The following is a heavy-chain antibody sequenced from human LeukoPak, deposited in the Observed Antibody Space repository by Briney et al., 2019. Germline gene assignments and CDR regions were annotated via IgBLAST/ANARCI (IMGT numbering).Heavy chain of an antibody. V-gene: IGHV4-59*01. CDR3: ARVGGYDWRLDY. CDR1: GDSISSYF. Sequence: SETLSLTCTVSGDSISSYFWSWIRQPPGKGLEWIGNISYSGNTNYNPSLKSRVTISVDTSKNQFSLKLSSVTTADTAVYYCARVGGYDWRLDYWGQGTLVTVSS. D-gene: IGHD5-12*01. J-gene: IGHJ4*02. CDR2: ISYSGNT.